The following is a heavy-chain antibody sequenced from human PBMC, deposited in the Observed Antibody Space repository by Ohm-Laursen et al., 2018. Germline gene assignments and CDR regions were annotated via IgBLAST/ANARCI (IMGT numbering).Heavy chain of an antibody. CDR1: GFGFSNYA. J-gene: IGHJ6*02. Sequence: SLRLSCTASGFGFSNYAMNWVRQAPGKGLEWVSTITGSGGSTYYADSAKGRFTISKDNSKNTLYLQMNSLRGEDTAVYFCAKDHGPLHCSSNKCYAGSAYYYGMDVWCQGTTVTVSS. V-gene: IGHV3-23*01. CDR3: AKDHGPLHCSSNKCYAGSAYYYGMDV. D-gene: IGHD2-2*01. CDR2: ITGSGGST.